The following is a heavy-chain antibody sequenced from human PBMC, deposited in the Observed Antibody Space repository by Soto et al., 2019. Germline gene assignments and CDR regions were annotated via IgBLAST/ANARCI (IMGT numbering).Heavy chain of an antibody. Sequence: ASVKVSCKASGYTFTSYGISWVRQAPGQGLEWMGWISAYNGNTNYAQKLQGRVTMTTDTSTSTAYMELRSLRSDDTAVYYCARDSGDYYGSGSYYNAYYYGMDVWGQGTTVTVSS. J-gene: IGHJ6*02. V-gene: IGHV1-18*01. CDR2: ISAYNGNT. D-gene: IGHD3-10*01. CDR3: ARDSGDYYGSGSYYNAYYYGMDV. CDR1: GYTFTSYG.